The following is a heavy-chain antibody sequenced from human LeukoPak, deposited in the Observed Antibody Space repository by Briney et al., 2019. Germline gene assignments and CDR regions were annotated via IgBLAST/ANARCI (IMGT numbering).Heavy chain of an antibody. Sequence: NTSETLSLTCAVYGGSFSGYYWSWLRQPPGKGLEWIGEINHSGSTNYNPSLKSRVTISVDTSKNQFSLKLSSVTAADTAVYYCARGRGDIVVVPAAIGGYYFDYWGQGTLVTVSS. CDR1: GGSFSGYY. J-gene: IGHJ4*02. CDR2: INHSGST. D-gene: IGHD2-2*02. CDR3: ARGRGDIVVVPAAIGGYYFDY. V-gene: IGHV4-34*01.